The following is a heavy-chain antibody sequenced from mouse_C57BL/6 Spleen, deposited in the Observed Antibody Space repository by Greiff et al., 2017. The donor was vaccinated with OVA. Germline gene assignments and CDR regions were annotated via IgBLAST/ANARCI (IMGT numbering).Heavy chain of an antibody. CDR1: GYSFTGYY. V-gene: IGHV1-42*01. D-gene: IGHD4-1*01. CDR2: INPSTGGT. J-gene: IGHJ4*01. CDR3: ARLGRGARDY. Sequence: VQLQQSGPELVKPGASVKISCKASGYSFTGYYMNWVKQSPEKSLEWIGEINPSTGGTTYTQKFKAKATLNVDKSSSTAYMQLKSLTSEDSAVYYCARLGRGARDYWGQGTSVTVSS.